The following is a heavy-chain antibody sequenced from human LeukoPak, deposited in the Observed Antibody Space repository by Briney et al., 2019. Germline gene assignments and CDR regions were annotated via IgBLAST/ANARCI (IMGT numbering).Heavy chain of an antibody. CDR1: GFTFSNAW. CDR2: IKSKTDGGTT. Sequence: GGSLRLSCAASGFTFSNAWMSWVRQAPGKGLEWVGRIKSKTDGGTTDYAAPVKGRFTISRDDSKNTLYLQMNSLKTEDTAVYYCTGYCGGDCYYYFDYWGQGTLVTVPS. V-gene: IGHV3-15*01. D-gene: IGHD2-21*02. J-gene: IGHJ4*02. CDR3: TGYCGGDCYYYFDY.